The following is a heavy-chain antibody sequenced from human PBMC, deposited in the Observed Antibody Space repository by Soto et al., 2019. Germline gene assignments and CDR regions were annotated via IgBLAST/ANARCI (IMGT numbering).Heavy chain of an antibody. Sequence: QVQLVQSGVEVKKPGASVKVSCKASGYTFTSYGISWVRQAPGQGLEWMGWISAYNGNTNYAQKLQGRVTMTTDTSTSTAYMELRSLRSDDTAVYYCARDDSSGYLHWYFDLWGRGTLVTVSS. CDR1: GYTFTSYG. D-gene: IGHD3-22*01. J-gene: IGHJ2*01. CDR2: ISAYNGNT. CDR3: ARDDSSGYLHWYFDL. V-gene: IGHV1-18*01.